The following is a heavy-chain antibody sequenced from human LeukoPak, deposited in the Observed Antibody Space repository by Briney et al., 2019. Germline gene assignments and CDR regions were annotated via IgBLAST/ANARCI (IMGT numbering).Heavy chain of an antibody. CDR2: INPNSGGT. CDR3: ARIMLGYCSGGSCDWFDP. Sequence: GASVKVSCKASGYTFTGYYMHWVRQAPGQGLEWMGRINPNSGGTNYAQKFQGRVTMTRDTSISTAYMELSRLRSDDTAVYYCARIMLGYCSGGSCDWFDPWGQGTLVTVSS. V-gene: IGHV1-2*06. D-gene: IGHD2-15*01. J-gene: IGHJ5*02. CDR1: GYTFTGYY.